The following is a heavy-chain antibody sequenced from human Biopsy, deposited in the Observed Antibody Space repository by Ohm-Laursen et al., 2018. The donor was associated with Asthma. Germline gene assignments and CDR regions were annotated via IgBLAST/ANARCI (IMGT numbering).Heavy chain of an antibody. CDR1: GYTFNSAG. CDR3: ARAVDYSHYYGIDI. V-gene: IGHV1-18*01. J-gene: IGHJ6*02. CDR2: ISVYNGNT. D-gene: IGHD3-10*01. Sequence: ASVKVSCKTSGYTFNSAGITWVRQAPGQGLEWMGWISVYNGNTKVAQKLQDRVTIITDTSTSTAYMELRSLRSDDTAVYFCARAVDYSHYYGIDIWGQGTTVTVS.